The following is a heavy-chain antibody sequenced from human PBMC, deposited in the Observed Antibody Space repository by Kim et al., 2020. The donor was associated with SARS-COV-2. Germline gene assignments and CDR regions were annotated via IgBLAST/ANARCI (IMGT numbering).Heavy chain of an antibody. D-gene: IGHD3-10*01. J-gene: IGHJ4*02. CDR1: GFTFSNAW. V-gene: IGHV3-15*01. CDR2: IKSKTDGGTT. CDR3: TTGRFGELLLNY. Sequence: GGSLRLSCAASGFTFSNAWMSWVRQAPGKGLEWVGRIKSKTDGGTTDYAAPVKGRFTISRDDSKNTLYLQMNSLKTEDTAVYYCTTGRFGELLLNYWGQGTLVTVSS.